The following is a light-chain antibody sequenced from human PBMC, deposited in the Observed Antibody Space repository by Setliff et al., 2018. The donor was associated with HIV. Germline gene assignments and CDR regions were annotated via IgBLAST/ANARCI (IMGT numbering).Light chain of an antibody. J-gene: IGLJ1*01. CDR2: DVS. CDR3: NSYTNKKTYV. V-gene: IGLV2-14*01. Sequence: QSVLTQPASVSGSLGQSIIISCTGTNSDVGVYDYVSWYQQYPGKAPKLIIYDVSNRPSGVSNRFSGSKSDITASLTISGLQTEDEADYYCNSYTNKKTYVFGTGTKVTV. CDR1: NSDVGVYDY.